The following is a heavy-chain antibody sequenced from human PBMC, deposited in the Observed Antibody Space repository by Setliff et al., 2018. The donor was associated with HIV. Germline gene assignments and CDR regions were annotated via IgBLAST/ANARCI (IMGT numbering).Heavy chain of an antibody. CDR2: INAGTGNT. V-gene: IGHV1-3*01. J-gene: IGHJ4*02. CDR3: AKAAVEMTTIAFGGPPGY. D-gene: IGHD3-16*01. CDR1: GYRFTGFA. Sequence: ASVKVSCKASGYRFTGFASHWVRQAPGQRFEWMGWINAGTGNTKYSQKFQDRVTISRDIHANTAYMELFSLRLHDTAVYYCAKAAVEMTTIAFGGPPGYWGQGTLVTVSS.